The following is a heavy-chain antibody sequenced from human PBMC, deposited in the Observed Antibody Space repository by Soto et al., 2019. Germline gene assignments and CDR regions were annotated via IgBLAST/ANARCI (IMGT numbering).Heavy chain of an antibody. D-gene: IGHD2-2*01. J-gene: IGHJ6*02. CDR2: IWYDGSNK. V-gene: IGHV3-33*01. CDR1: GFTFSSYG. CDR3: AREGGQLLKYYYYGMDV. Sequence: GGSLRLSCAASGFTFSSYGMHWVRQAPGKGLEWVAVIWYDGSNKYYADSVKGRFTISRDNYKNTLYLQMNSLRAEDTAVYYCAREGGQLLKYYYYGMDVWGQGTTVTVSS.